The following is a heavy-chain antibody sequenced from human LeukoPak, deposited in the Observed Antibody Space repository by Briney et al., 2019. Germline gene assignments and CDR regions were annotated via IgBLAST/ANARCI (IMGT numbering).Heavy chain of an antibody. J-gene: IGHJ4*02. CDR3: ASTRIVGVGSFDY. CDR2: IYYSGNT. V-gene: IGHV4-39*07. CDR1: GGSISSSSYY. D-gene: IGHD1-26*01. Sequence: PSETLSLTCTVSGGSISSSSYYWGWTRQPPGKGLEWIGSIYYSGNTYSNPSLDSRVTISLDTSKNQFSLKRSSVTAADTAVYYCASTRIVGVGSFDYWGQGTLVTVSS.